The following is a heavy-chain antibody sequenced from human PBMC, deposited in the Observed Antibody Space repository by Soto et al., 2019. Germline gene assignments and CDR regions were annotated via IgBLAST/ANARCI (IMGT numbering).Heavy chain of an antibody. CDR3: SMYV. CDR2: IKRKTDGGTT. CDR1: GFTFSNAW. V-gene: IGHV3-15*01. Sequence: EVQLVESGGGLVKPGGSLRLSCAASGFTFSNAWMSWVRQAPGKGLEWVGRIKRKTDGGTTDYAAPVKGRFTISRDDSKNTLYLQMNSLKTEDTAVIPSSMYVWGQGTTVTVSS. J-gene: IGHJ6*02.